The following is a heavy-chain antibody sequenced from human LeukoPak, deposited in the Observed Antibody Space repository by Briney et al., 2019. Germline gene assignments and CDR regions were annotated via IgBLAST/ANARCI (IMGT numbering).Heavy chain of an antibody. CDR3: ARDRTGYYYFDY. Sequence: GGSLRLSCAVSGFTFTSYAMSWVRQAPGKGLEWVSYISSSGSIISYGDSVKGRFTISRDNAENSLYLEMNSLTAEDTAVYYCARDRTGYYYFDYWGQGTLVTVSS. V-gene: IGHV3-48*03. D-gene: IGHD3-9*01. CDR1: GFTFTSYA. J-gene: IGHJ4*02. CDR2: ISSSGSII.